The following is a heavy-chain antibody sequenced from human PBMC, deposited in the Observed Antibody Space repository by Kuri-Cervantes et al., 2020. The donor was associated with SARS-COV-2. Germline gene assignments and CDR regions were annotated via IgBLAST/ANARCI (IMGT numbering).Heavy chain of an antibody. CDR2: IKQDGSEK. Sequence: GESLKISCAASGFTFSSYWMSWVRQAPGKGLEWVANIKQDGSEKYYVDSVKGRFTISRDNAKNSLYLQMNSLRAEDTAVHYCAKDGGSGYSRDAFDIWGQGTMVTVSS. CDR1: GFTFSSYW. D-gene: IGHD3-22*01. CDR3: AKDGGSGYSRDAFDI. V-gene: IGHV3-7*01. J-gene: IGHJ3*02.